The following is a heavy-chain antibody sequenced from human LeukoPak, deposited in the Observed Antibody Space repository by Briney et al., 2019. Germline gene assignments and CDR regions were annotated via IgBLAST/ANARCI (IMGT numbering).Heavy chain of an antibody. Sequence: GGSPRLSCAASGFTFSSYWMHWVRQAPGKGLVWVSRINSDGSSTSYADSVKGRFTISRDNAKNTLYLQMNSLRAEDTAVYYCARGRLLPYYFDYWGQGTLVTVSS. J-gene: IGHJ4*02. D-gene: IGHD2-21*01. CDR3: ARGRLLPYYFDY. CDR1: GFTFSSYW. V-gene: IGHV3-74*01. CDR2: INSDGSST.